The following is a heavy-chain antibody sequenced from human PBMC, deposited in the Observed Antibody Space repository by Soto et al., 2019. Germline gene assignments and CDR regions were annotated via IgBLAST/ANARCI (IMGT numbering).Heavy chain of an antibody. D-gene: IGHD6-19*01. V-gene: IGHV4-59*01. J-gene: IGHJ5*02. CDR1: GGSISSYY. CDR3: ARMVSGWYVGWFDP. CDR2: IYYSGST. Sequence: QVQLQESGPGLVKPSETLSLTCTVSGGSISSYYWSWIRQPPGRGLEWIGYIYYSGSTNYNPSLKSRVTISVDTSKNQFSLKLSSVTAADTAVYYCARMVSGWYVGWFDPWGQGTLVTVSS.